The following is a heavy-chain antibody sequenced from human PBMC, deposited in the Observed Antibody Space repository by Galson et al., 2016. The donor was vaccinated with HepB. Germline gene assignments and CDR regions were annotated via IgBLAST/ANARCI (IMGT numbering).Heavy chain of an antibody. CDR1: GFTFSSYA. Sequence: SLRLSCAASGFTFSSYAMTWVRQAPGSGLEWVSAISSSTTGLYYADSVKGRFSISRDNSKNTLYLQMNSLSAEDTAVYYCARDGIGNGFDIWGQGTMVSVSS. V-gene: IGHV3-23*01. CDR3: ARDGIGNGFDI. CDR2: ISSSTTGL. D-gene: IGHD1-14*01. J-gene: IGHJ3*02.